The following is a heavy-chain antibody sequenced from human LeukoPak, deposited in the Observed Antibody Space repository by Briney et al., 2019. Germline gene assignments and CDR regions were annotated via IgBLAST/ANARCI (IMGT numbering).Heavy chain of an antibody. Sequence: SPVKVSYKTSGYPVSTWEINWVRQAAGQGLEGLGWVHPDSGNTDNAQKFRGRVTMSRDTSTSTAYMELSGLRLDDTAVYFCARGPRNDPWGQGTLVTVSS. D-gene: IGHD1-14*01. J-gene: IGHJ5*02. V-gene: IGHV1-8*01. CDR2: VHPDSGNT. CDR1: GYPVSTWE. CDR3: ARGPRNDP.